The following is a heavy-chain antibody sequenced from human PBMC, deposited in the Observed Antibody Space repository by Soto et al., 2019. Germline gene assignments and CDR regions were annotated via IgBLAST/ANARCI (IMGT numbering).Heavy chain of an antibody. V-gene: IGHV3-66*01. D-gene: IGHD3-3*01. CDR1: GFTVSSNY. Sequence: PGGSLRLSCAASGFTVSSNYMSWVRQAPGKGLEWVSVIYSGGSTYYADSVKGRFTISRDNSKNTLYLQMNSLRAEDTAVYYCARSLGDDFWSGSSGAYYMDVWGKGTTVTVSS. CDR3: ARSLGDDFWSGSSGAYYMDV. J-gene: IGHJ6*03. CDR2: IYSGGST.